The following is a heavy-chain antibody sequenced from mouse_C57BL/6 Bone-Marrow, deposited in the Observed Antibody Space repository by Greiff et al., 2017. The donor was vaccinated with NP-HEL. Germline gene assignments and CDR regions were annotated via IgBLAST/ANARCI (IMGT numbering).Heavy chain of an antibody. V-gene: IGHV1-59*01. D-gene: IGHD1-1*01. Sequence: QVQLQQPGAELVRPGTSVKLSCKASGYTFTSYWMHWVKQRPGQGLEWIGVIDPSDSYNNYNQKFKGKATLTVDTSSSTAYMQLSSLTSEDSAVYYCAIITTVEGPRVDVWGTGTTVTVSS. CDR3: AIITTVEGPRVDV. CDR2: IDPSDSYN. J-gene: IGHJ1*03. CDR1: GYTFTSYW.